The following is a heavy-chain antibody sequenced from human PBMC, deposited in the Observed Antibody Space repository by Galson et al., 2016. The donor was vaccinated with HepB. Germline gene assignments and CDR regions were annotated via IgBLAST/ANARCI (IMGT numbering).Heavy chain of an antibody. V-gene: IGHV3-21*01. CDR2: ISRSSSYI. CDR1: GFTFSSYS. D-gene: IGHD1-26*01. J-gene: IGHJ3*02. CDR3: AAWRLSGSYFLGAFDI. Sequence: SLRLSCAASGFTFSSYSMNWVRQAPGKGLEWVSSISRSSSYIYYADSVKGRFTISRDNAKNSLYLQMNSLRAEDTAVYYCAAWRLSGSYFLGAFDIWGQGTMVTVSS.